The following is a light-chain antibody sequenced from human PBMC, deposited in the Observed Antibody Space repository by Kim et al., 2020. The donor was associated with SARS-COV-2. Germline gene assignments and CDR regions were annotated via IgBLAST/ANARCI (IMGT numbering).Light chain of an antibody. CDR1: QNINSW. V-gene: IGKV1-5*03. J-gene: IGKJ1*01. CDR3: QQYKTYPWT. Sequence: DIQMTQSPSTLSAAVGDRVTITCRASQNINSWLAWYQQKPGKAPKLLIYKASSLESGVPSRFSGSGSGTEFTLTISSLQPDDFATYYCQQYKTYPWTFGQRTKVDIK. CDR2: KAS.